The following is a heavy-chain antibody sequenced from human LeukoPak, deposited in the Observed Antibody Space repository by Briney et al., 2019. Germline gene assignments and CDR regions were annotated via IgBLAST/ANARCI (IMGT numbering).Heavy chain of an antibody. Sequence: GASVKVSCKASGYTFITYGISWVRQAPGQGLEWVGWISTFNDNTNLAQKFQGRVTMTEDRSTDTAYMKLSSLRSEDTAVYYCATGMYHYDSGSYYKTTFFVYWGQGSLVIVSS. V-gene: IGHV1-18*01. CDR3: ATGMYHYDSGSYYKTTFFVY. D-gene: IGHD3-10*01. CDR2: ISTFNDNT. CDR1: GYTFITYG. J-gene: IGHJ4*02.